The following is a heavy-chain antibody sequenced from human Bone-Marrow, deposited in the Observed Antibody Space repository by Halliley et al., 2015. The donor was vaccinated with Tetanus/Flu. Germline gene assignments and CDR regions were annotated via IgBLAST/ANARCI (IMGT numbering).Heavy chain of an antibody. Sequence: SLRLSCLVSGFRFDISAMHWVRQAPGKGLEWIGRMRKKADGYTTEYAASVRGRFTVSRDDSKNALFLQMNSLKAEDTAVYYCGDVGTTPMAVFGQGTMVSVSS. CDR1: GFRFDISA. CDR2: MRKKADGYTT. J-gene: IGHJ3*01. D-gene: IGHD1-26*01. CDR3: GDVGTTPMAV. V-gene: IGHV3-72*01.